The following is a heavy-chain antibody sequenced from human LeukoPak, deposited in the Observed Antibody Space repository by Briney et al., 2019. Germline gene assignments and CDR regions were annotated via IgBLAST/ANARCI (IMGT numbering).Heavy chain of an antibody. V-gene: IGHV4-59*01. CDR1: GGSISSYY. CDR3: ATGSEDSSGYSFDY. CDR2: MYYSGST. Sequence: PSETLSLTCTVSGGSISSYYWSWIRQPPGKGLDWIGYMYYSGSTNYNPSLRSRVTILVDTSKNQFSLKLSSVTAADTAVYYCATGSEDSSGYSFDYWGQGTPVTVSS. D-gene: IGHD3-22*01. J-gene: IGHJ4*02.